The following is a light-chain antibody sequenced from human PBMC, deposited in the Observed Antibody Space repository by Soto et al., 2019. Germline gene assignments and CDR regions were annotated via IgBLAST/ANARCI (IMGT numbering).Light chain of an antibody. CDR3: QQYNRYLYT. Sequence: DIQMTQSPSTLSASVGDRVTITCRASQSISTWLAWYQQKAGKAPKLLIYDASSLESGVPSRFSGSGSGTEFTLTINSLQPDDFATYYCQQYNRYLYTFGQGTKLEIK. CDR1: QSISTW. CDR2: DAS. J-gene: IGKJ2*01. V-gene: IGKV1-5*01.